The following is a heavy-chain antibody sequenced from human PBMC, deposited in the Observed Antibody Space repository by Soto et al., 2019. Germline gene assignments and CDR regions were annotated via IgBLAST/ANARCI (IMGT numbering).Heavy chain of an antibody. Sequence: EVQLVESGGGLVQPGGSLRLSCAASGFTVSSNYMSWVRQAPGKGLDWVSVIYSGGSTYYAASVKGRFTISRDNSKNTLDLQMNILRADDTAVYYCARDSNSADWYFDLWGRGTLVTVSS. CDR3: ARDSNSADWYFDL. CDR2: IYSGGST. V-gene: IGHV3-66*01. CDR1: GFTVSSNY. D-gene: IGHD1-26*01. J-gene: IGHJ2*01.